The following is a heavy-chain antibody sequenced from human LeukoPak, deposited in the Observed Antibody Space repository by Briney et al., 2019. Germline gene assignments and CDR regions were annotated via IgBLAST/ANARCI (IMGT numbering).Heavy chain of an antibody. CDR1: GFTFNSYW. CDR2: IKQDGSEK. V-gene: IGHV3-7*01. CDR3: AREESQFDP. Sequence: PGGSLRLSCAASGFTFNSYWMSWVRQAPGKGLEWVANIKQDGSEKYYVDSVKGRFTISRDNAENSLYLQMNSLRAEDMALYYVAREESQFDPWGEGTLVTVSS. J-gene: IGHJ5*02.